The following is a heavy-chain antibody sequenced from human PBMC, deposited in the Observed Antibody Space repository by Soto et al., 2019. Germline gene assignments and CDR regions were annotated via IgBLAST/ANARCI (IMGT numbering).Heavy chain of an antibody. V-gene: IGHV4-31*03. J-gene: IGHJ4*02. Sequence: SETLSLTCTVSGGSISSGGYYWSWIRQHPGKGLEWIGYIYYSGSTYYNPSLKSRVTISVDTSKNQFSLKLSSVTAAGTAVYYCARDPSSSGYFDYWGQGTLVTVSS. D-gene: IGHD6-13*01. CDR3: ARDPSSSGYFDY. CDR2: IYYSGST. CDR1: GGSISSGGYY.